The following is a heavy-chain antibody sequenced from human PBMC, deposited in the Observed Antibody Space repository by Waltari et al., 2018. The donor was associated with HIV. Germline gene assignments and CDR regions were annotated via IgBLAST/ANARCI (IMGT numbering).Heavy chain of an antibody. D-gene: IGHD2-15*01. CDR2: IWFDGGKK. CDR3: ARASPEGGYLDY. CDR1: GFSFSDPG. V-gene: IGHV3-33*01. J-gene: IGHJ4*02. Sequence: QVQVVESGGGVVQPGTSPRLSCDASGFSFSDPGMHWVRQAPGKGREWVAVIWFDGGKKVFADSVKGRFTISRDNSKNTVELHMNSVTAEDTAVYYCARASPEGGYLDYWGQGTLVTVSS.